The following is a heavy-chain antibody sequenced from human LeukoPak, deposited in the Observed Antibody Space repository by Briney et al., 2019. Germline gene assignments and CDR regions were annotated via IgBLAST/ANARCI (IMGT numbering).Heavy chain of an antibody. CDR3: ARDGREYYYYYYMDV. V-gene: IGHV1-18*01. CDR1: GYTFTSYG. CDR2: ISAYNGNT. D-gene: IGHD5-24*01. Sequence: GASVKVSCKASGYTFTSYGISWVRQAPGQELEWMGWISAYNGNTNYAQKLQGRVTMTTDTSTSTAYMELRSLRSDDTAVYYCARDGREYYYYYYMDVWGKGTTVTVSS. J-gene: IGHJ6*03.